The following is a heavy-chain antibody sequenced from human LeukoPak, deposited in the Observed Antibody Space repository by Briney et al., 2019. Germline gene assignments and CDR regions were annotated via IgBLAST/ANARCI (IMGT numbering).Heavy chain of an antibody. CDR2: IYYSGNT. J-gene: IGHJ4*02. V-gene: IGHV4-59*01. D-gene: IGHD5-12*01. Sequence: SETLSLTCTVSGGSIRSYYWSWIRQPPGKGLEWIGYIYYSGNTDSNPSLKSRVTISVDTSKNQFSLNLRSVTAADTAVYHCARAGSGYYVLDHWGQGTLVTVSS. CDR1: GGSIRSYY. CDR3: ARAGSGYYVLDH.